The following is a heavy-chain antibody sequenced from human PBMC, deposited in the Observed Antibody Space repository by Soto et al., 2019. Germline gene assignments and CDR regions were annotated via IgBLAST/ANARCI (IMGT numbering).Heavy chain of an antibody. J-gene: IGHJ6*02. CDR2: ISDSGTLT. D-gene: IGHD2-2*01. Sequence: EVQLVESGGGLVQPGGSLRLSCAASGFTFSSYAMKWVRQAPGKGLEWVSLISDSGTLTYYADSVKGRFTISRDNSGNTLFLQMYSLRAEDTAVYYCARYIPGVRYYGMDVWGQGTTVTVSS. CDR1: GFTFSSYA. V-gene: IGHV3-23*04. CDR3: ARYIPGVRYYGMDV.